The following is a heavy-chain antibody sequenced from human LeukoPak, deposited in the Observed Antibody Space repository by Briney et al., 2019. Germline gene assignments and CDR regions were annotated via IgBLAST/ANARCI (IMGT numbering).Heavy chain of an antibody. Sequence: PGGSLRLSCAASGFTFNNYAMNWVRQAPGKGLEWVSGISGSGGSTFYADSVKGRFTISRDNSKNTLYLQMNSLRAEDTAVYYCAKDDCSSTSCFHWYYWGQGTLVTVSS. CDR1: GFTFNNYA. CDR2: ISGSGGST. V-gene: IGHV3-23*01. J-gene: IGHJ4*02. CDR3: AKDDCSSTSCFHWYY. D-gene: IGHD2-2*01.